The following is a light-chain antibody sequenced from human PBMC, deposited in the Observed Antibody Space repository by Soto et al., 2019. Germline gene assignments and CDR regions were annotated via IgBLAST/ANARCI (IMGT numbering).Light chain of an antibody. Sequence: EIVMTQSPATLSVSPGERATLSCRASQSVSSNLAGYQQKPGQAPRLLIYGASTRATGIPARFSGSGSGTEFTLTISSLQSEDFAVYYYQQYNNWPPYTFGQGTKLEIK. V-gene: IGKV3-15*01. CDR1: QSVSSN. CDR2: GAS. CDR3: QQYNNWPPYT. J-gene: IGKJ2*01.